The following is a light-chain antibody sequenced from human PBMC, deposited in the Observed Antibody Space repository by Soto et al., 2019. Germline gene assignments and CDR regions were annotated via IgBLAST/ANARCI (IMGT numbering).Light chain of an antibody. Sequence: ELVLTQSPGTLSLSPGERATLSCRASQSVSSSYLAWYQQKPGQAPRLLILGASTRATGIPDRFSGSGSGTDFSLTISRVEPADYAVYYCQHFGTSPKPFGQGTKVEVK. V-gene: IGKV3-20*01. CDR3: QHFGTSPKP. CDR2: GAS. CDR1: QSVSSSY. J-gene: IGKJ1*01.